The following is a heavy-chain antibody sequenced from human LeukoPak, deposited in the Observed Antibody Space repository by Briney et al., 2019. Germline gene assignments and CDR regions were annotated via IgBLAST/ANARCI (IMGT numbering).Heavy chain of an antibody. CDR2: IYYSGST. CDR1: GGSISSYY. Sequence: PSETLSLTCTVSGGSISSYYWSWIRQPPGKGLEWIGYIYYSGSTNYNPSLKSRVTISVDTSKNQFSLKLSSVTAADTAVYYCARDRRYSGYDGLDYWGQGTPVTVSA. CDR3: ARDRRYSGYDGLDY. J-gene: IGHJ4*02. D-gene: IGHD5-12*01. V-gene: IGHV4-59*12.